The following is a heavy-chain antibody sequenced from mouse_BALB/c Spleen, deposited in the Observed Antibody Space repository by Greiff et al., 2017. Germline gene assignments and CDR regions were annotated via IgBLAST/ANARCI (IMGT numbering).Heavy chain of an antibody. CDR2: ISYSGST. CDR3: ARDWGYYFDY. J-gene: IGHJ2*01. Sequence: EVKLMESGPGLVKPSQSLSLTCTVTGYSITSDYAWNWIRQFPGNKLEWMGYISYSGSTSYNPSLKSRISITRDTSKNQFFLQLNSVTTEDTATYYCARDWGYYFDYWGQGTTLTVSS. CDR1: GYSITSDYA. V-gene: IGHV3-2*02.